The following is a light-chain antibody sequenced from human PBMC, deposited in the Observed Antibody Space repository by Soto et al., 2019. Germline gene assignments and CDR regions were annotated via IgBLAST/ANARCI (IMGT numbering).Light chain of an antibody. CDR1: SNDIGIYNY. J-gene: IGLJ3*02. CDR3: SSYTRSNTRV. Sequence: QSALTQPASLSGSPGQSITISCTGSSNDIGIYNYVSWYQQYPGKAPQLIIYAVSTRPSGISDRFSGSKSGNTASLTISGLQAEDEADYYCSSYTRSNTRVFGGGTQLNVL. CDR2: AVS. V-gene: IGLV2-14*01.